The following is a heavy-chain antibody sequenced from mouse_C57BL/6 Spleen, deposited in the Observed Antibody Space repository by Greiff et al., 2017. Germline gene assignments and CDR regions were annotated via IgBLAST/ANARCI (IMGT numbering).Heavy chain of an antibody. D-gene: IGHD2-2*01. J-gene: IGHJ3*01. CDR1: GYTFTSYW. V-gene: IGHV1-55*01. Sequence: QVHVKQPGAELVKPGASVKMSCKASGYTFTSYWITWVKQRPGQGLEWIGDIYPGSGSTNYNEKFKSKATLTVDTSSSTAYMQLSSLTSEDSAVYYCARPIYYGYDGGFAYWGQGTLVTVSA. CDR2: IYPGSGST. CDR3: ARPIYYGYDGGFAY.